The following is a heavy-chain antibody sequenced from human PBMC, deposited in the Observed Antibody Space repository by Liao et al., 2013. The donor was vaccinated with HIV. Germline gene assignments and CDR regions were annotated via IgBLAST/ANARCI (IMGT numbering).Heavy chain of an antibody. CDR3: ARDYDILTGYYFDY. V-gene: IGHV4-39*07. CDR1: GGSISSSSYY. J-gene: IGHJ4*02. Sequence: QLQLQESGPGLVKPSETLSLTCTVSGGSISSSSYYWGWIRQPPGKGLEWIGNIYYSGSTYYNPSLKSRVTISLDTSKNQFSLKLTSVTAADTAVYYCARDYDILTGYYFDYWGQGTLVTVSS. CDR2: IYYSGST. D-gene: IGHD3-9*01.